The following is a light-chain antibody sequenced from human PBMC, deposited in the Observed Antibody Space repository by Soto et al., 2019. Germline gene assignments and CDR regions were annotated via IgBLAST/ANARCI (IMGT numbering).Light chain of an antibody. J-gene: IGKJ4*01. V-gene: IGKV1-33*01. Sequence: DIQMTQSPSSLSASVGDRVTITCQASQDISNYLNWYQQKPGKAPKLLIYDASNLETGVPSRFSGSGSGTDFAFTISSMEPVEIASYYCQLQRACGGGTKGEIK. CDR2: DAS. CDR1: QDISNY. CDR3: QLQRA.